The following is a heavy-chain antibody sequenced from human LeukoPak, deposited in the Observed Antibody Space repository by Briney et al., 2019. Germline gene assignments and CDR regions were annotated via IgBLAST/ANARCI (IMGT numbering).Heavy chain of an antibody. V-gene: IGHV4-59*01. J-gene: IGHJ3*02. CDR2: IYYSGST. Sequence: SETLSLTCTVSGGSIISNYWSWIRQPPGKGLEWIGYIYYSGSTNYNPSLKSRVTISVDTSKNQFSLKLNSVTAADTAVYYCARGVYVWGSYRSAVFDIWGQGTMVTVSS. CDR3: ARGVYVWGSYRSAVFDI. D-gene: IGHD3-16*02. CDR1: GGSIISNY.